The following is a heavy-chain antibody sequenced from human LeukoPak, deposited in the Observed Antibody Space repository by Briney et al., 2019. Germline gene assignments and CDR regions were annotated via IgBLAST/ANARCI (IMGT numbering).Heavy chain of an antibody. CDR1: GYTFTGYY. J-gene: IGHJ4*02. D-gene: IGHD3-10*01. CDR3: ATGSGGPGVYYFDY. V-gene: IGHV1-2*02. Sequence: ASVKVSCKASGYTFTGYYMHWVRQAPGQGLDGMGWINPYSGGTNYAQMFQGRVTITRETSIRTAYTELSRLRSEDTAVYSCATGSGGPGVYYFDYWGQGTLVTVSS. CDR2: INPYSGGT.